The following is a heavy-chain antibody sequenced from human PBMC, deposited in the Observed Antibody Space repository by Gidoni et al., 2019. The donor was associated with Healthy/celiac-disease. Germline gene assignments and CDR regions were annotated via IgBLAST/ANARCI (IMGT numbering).Heavy chain of an antibody. J-gene: IGHJ4*02. D-gene: IGHD3-22*01. CDR1: GYTITSSA. CDR2: INAGNGNT. CDR3: ARVSTYYYDSSGLKGYFDY. V-gene: IGHV1-3*01. Sequence: QVQLVQSGAEVKTPGASVKVSCKASGYTITSSAMHWVRHAPGQRLEWMGWINAGNGNTKYSQKFQGRVTITRDTSASTAYMELSSLRSEDTAVYYCARVSTYYYDSSGLKGYFDYWGQGTLVTVSS.